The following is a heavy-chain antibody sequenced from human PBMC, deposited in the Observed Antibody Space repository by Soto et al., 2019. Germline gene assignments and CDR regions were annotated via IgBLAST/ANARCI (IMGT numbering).Heavy chain of an antibody. J-gene: IGHJ5*02. V-gene: IGHV4-59*01. CDR1: GGSISSYY. Sequence: SETLSLTCTVSGGSISSYYWSWIRQPPGKGLEWIGYIYYSGSTNYNPSLKSRVTISVDTSKNQFSLKLSSVTAADTAVYYCAREMFVVVVAATYNWFDPWGQGTLVTVSS. CDR2: IYYSGST. CDR3: AREMFVVVVAATYNWFDP. D-gene: IGHD2-15*01.